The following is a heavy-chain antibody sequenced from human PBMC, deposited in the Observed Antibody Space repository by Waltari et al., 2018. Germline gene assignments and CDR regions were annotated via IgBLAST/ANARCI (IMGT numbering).Heavy chain of an antibody. CDR1: GYMFRTFG. Sequence: QIQLVQSGGAVKKPGASVKVSCKASGYMFRTFGIFWVRQAPGQVLEFMGWISAYNGNTNYTQTVQGRLTLTTDTSASTAYMEMSSLTSDDTAVYYCARDRRDDNNSVRWLDPWGQGTLVTVSS. CDR2: ISAYNGNT. J-gene: IGHJ5*02. CDR3: ARDRRDDNNSVRWLDP. D-gene: IGHD3-10*02. V-gene: IGHV1-18*01.